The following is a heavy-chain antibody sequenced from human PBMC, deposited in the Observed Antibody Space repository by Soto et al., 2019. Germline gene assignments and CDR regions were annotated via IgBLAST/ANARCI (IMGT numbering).Heavy chain of an antibody. J-gene: IGHJ6*02. D-gene: IGHD1-7*01. CDR2: INPSGGNS. V-gene: IGHV1-46*01. CDR3: ASVASGITGTLSPSKYYYYYYGMDV. Sequence: ASVKVSCKASQYTFTNYCVHWVRQAPGQGLEWMGVINPSGGNSKYAQRFRGRVTMTRDTSTSTVYMDLRSLRPDDTAMYYCASVASGITGTLSPSKYYYYYYGMDVWGQGTTVTVS. CDR1: QYTFTNYC.